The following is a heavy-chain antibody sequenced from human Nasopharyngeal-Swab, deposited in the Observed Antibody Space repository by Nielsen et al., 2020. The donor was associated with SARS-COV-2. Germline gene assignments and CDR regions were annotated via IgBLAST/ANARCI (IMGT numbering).Heavy chain of an antibody. CDR1: GFTFDDYA. J-gene: IGHJ4*02. D-gene: IGHD7-27*01. CDR3: AKDGCGLTGDLYYFDY. Sequence: LKISCAASGFTFDDYAMHWVRQAPGKGLEWVSGISWNSGSTGYADSVKGRFTISRDNAKNSLYLQMNSLRAEDTALYYCAKDGCGLTGDLYYFDYWGQGTLVTVSS. CDR2: ISWNSGST. V-gene: IGHV3-9*01.